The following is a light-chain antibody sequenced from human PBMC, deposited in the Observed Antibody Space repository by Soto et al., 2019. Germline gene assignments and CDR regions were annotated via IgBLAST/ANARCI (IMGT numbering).Light chain of an antibody. V-gene: IGKV3-11*01. Sequence: EIVLTQSPATLSLSPGERATLSCRASQSVSSYLAWYQQKAGQAPRLLIYDASNRATGIPARFSGSGSGTDFTLTISSLEPEDFAVYYCQQRINLPRETFGQGTKLEIK. CDR1: QSVSSY. J-gene: IGKJ2*01. CDR2: DAS. CDR3: QQRINLPRET.